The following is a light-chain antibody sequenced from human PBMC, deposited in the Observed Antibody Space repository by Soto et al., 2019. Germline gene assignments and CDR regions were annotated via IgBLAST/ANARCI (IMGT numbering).Light chain of an antibody. CDR3: QQTYSTTWT. CDR2: AES. V-gene: IGKV1-39*01. J-gene: IGKJ1*01. CDR1: QSLDGF. Sequence: DIQITQSPSSLSASVGDRVTITCRASQSLDGFLNWYQCKPGKAPKLLIYAESNLQSGVPSRFSGSGSGTHFTLTISSLQPEECATYYCQQTYSTTWTFGQGTKVDIK.